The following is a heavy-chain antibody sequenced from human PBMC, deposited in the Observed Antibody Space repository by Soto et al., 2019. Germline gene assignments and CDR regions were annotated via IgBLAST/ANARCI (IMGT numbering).Heavy chain of an antibody. V-gene: IGHV3-33*01. Sequence: PGGSLRLSCTPSGFTFSTYGMHWARQAPGKGLEWVAVIWYDGSNKVYADSVKGHFTISRDNSKNTLYLQMNSLRAEDTAVYYCARDLSGDYGALDTWGQGTMVTVSS. CDR1: GFTFSTYG. D-gene: IGHD4-17*01. J-gene: IGHJ3*02. CDR2: IWYDGSNK. CDR3: ARDLSGDYGALDT.